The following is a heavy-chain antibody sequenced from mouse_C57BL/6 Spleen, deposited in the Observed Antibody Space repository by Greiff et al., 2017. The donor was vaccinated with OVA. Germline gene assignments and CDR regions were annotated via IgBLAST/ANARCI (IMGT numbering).Heavy chain of an antibody. CDR1: GYTFTSYW. D-gene: IGHD4-1*01. J-gene: IGHJ2*01. CDR3: ARSPPSGKGDY. V-gene: IGHV1-59*01. Sequence: QVQLQQPGAELVRPGTSVKLSCKASGYTFTSYWMHWVKQRPGQGLEWIGVIDPSDSYTNYNQKFKGKATLTLHTSTSTAYMQLSSLTSEDSAVYYCARSPPSGKGDYWGQGTTLTVSS. CDR2: IDPSDSYT.